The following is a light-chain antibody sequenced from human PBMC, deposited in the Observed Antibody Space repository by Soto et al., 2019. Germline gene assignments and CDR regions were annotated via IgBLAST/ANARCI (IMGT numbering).Light chain of an antibody. Sequence: QSLLTHPASVSGSPAQSITFACSGTSSDTGGYNYVCWYQQHPGKAPNLILYEVSNRPSGVSNRISGSKSHNTASPTISGLHAEDESDYYCSSYTSITTVVFGCGTKVTVL. CDR3: SSYTSITTVV. CDR1: SSDTGGYNY. V-gene: IGLV2-14*01. J-gene: IGLJ1*01. CDR2: EVS.